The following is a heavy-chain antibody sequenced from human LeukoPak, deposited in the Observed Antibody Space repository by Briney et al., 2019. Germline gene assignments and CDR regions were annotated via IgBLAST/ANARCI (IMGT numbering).Heavy chain of an antibody. D-gene: IGHD3-10*01. Sequence: GGSLRLSCAASGFTFSNYAMTWVRQAPGKGLEWVSSISGSSSSTHYADSVKGQFTISRDNSKNTLYLQMNSLRAEDTAVYYCARDRLVLWFGELFSYWGQGTLVTVSS. CDR2: ISGSSSST. CDR1: GFTFSNYA. CDR3: ARDRLVLWFGELFSY. V-gene: IGHV3-23*01. J-gene: IGHJ4*02.